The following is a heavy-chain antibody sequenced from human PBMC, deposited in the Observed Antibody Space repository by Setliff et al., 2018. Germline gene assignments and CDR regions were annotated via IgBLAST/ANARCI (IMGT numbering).Heavy chain of an antibody. V-gene: IGHV1-3*03. Sequence: ASVKVSCKASGYTFSTYPMHWVRQAPGQSLEWMGWISTANGNTKYSQQFQGRVTITRDTSASTVYMELSSLRSEDMAVYYCARTSATWCMDVWGQGTMVTVSS. CDR2: ISTANGNT. CDR1: GYTFSTYP. CDR3: ARTSATWCMDV. D-gene: IGHD2-8*02. J-gene: IGHJ6*02.